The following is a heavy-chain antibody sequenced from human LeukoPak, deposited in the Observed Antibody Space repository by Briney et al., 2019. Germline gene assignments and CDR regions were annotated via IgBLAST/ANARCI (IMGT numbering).Heavy chain of an antibody. V-gene: IGHV3-66*03. J-gene: IGHJ6*03. CDR1: GFTLTTNY. Sequence: GGSLRLSCAASGFTLTTNYMTWVRQAPGKGLEWVSVIYISGNTYYTDSVKGRFTISRDNSKNTLYLQMNSLRPEDTAVYYCARDHMRGYIFMDVWGKGTPVTVSS. CDR2: IYISGNT. CDR3: ARDHMRGYIFMDV. D-gene: IGHD3-3*01.